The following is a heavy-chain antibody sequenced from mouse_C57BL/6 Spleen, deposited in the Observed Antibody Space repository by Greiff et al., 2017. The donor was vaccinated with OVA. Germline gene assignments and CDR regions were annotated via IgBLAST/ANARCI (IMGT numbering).Heavy chain of an antibody. V-gene: IGHV5-4*01. D-gene: IGHD1-1*01. J-gene: IGHJ4*01. Sequence: DVKLVESGGGLVKPGGSLKLSCAASGFTFSSYAMSWVRQTPEKRLEWVATISDGGSYTYYPDNVKGRFTISRDNAKNNLYLQMSHLKSEDTAMYYCARDHYCGPYAMDYWGQGTSVTVSS. CDR1: GFTFSSYA. CDR2: ISDGGSYT. CDR3: ARDHYCGPYAMDY.